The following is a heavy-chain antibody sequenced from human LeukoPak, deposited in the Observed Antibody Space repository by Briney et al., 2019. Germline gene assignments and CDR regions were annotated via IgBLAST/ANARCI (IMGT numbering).Heavy chain of an antibody. CDR2: MYNSGST. V-gene: IGHV4-59*01. CDR1: GGSISGSY. Sequence: SETLSLTCTVSGGSISGSYWSWIRQPPGKGLEWIAYMYNSGSTNYNPSLKSRVTISIDTSKNQFSLKLSSLTAADTAICYCARGIESCGDYGYWGQGILVTVSS. CDR3: ARGIESCGDYGY. D-gene: IGHD4-17*01. J-gene: IGHJ4*02.